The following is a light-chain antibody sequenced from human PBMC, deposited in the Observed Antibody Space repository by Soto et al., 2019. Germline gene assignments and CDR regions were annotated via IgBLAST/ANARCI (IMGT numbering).Light chain of an antibody. V-gene: IGKV2-28*01. J-gene: IGKJ1*01. CDR2: LRS. CDR1: QSLLHSNGYNY. Sequence: DIVMTQSPLSLPVTPGEPASISCRSSQSLLHSNGYNYLDWYLQKPGQSPQLLIYLRSNRASGVPDRFSGSGSGTDFTLKISRVEAEDVGVDYCMQPLHSWTFGHGTKVQIK. CDR3: MQPLHSWT.